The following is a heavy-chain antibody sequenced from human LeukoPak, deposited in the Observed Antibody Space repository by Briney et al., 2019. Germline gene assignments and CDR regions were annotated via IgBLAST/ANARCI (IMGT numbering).Heavy chain of an antibody. Sequence: KTGGSLRLSCAASGFTFRNAWMSWVRQAPGKGLEWVGRIKSRTDGGTIEYAAPVKGRFTISRDDSKNTLYLQIDSLRTEDTAVYYCADLGDYAVGWGQGTLVTVSS. V-gene: IGHV3-15*01. D-gene: IGHD2-2*01. CDR2: IKSRTDGGTI. CDR3: ADLGDYAVG. J-gene: IGHJ4*02. CDR1: GFTFRNAW.